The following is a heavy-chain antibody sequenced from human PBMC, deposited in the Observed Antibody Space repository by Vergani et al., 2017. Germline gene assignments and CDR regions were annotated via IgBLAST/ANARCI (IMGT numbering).Heavy chain of an antibody. V-gene: IGHV3-33*06. J-gene: IGHJ4*02. CDR1: GFTFSSYG. D-gene: IGHD2-15*01. Sequence: VQLVESGGGLVKPGGSLRLSCAASGFTFSSYGMHWVRQAPGKGLEWVAVIWYDGSNKYYADSVKGRFTISRDNSKNTLYLQMNSLRAEDTAVYYCAKGDIVVVVAVFDYWGQGTLVTVSS. CDR3: AKGDIVVVVAVFDY. CDR2: IWYDGSNK.